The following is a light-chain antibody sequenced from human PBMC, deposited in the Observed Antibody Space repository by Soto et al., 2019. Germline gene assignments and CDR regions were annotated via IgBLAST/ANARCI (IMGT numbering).Light chain of an antibody. Sequence: QSVLTQPPSASGSPGQSVTISCTGTSSDVGDYNYVSWYQQHPGKAPKLMIYEVNKRPSGVPDRFSGSKSGNTASLTVSGLQAEDEADYYSSSYAGSNNLVFGGGTKLTVL. V-gene: IGLV2-8*01. CDR2: EVN. CDR3: SSYAGSNNLV. J-gene: IGLJ3*02. CDR1: SSDVGDYNY.